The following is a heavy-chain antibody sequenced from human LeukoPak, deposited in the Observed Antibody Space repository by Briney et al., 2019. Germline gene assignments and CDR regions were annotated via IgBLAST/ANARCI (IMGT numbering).Heavy chain of an antibody. J-gene: IGHJ4*02. CDR2: MYSGGTA. CDR1: GFTVSSNY. D-gene: IGHD2-21*01. CDR3: ARSIPGPHCGGDGCPPTLTPFDL. Sequence: GGSLRLSCAASGFTVSSNYMSWVRQAPGKGLEWVSVMYSGGTAFYSDSVRGRFTISRDNSKNTLYLQMSGLKVEDTAVYYCARSIPGPHCGGDGCPPTLTPFDLWGQGTLVTVSS. V-gene: IGHV3-53*01.